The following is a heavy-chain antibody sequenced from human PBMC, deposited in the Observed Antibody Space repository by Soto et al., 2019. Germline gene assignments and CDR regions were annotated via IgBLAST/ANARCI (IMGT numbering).Heavy chain of an antibody. D-gene: IGHD6-13*01. CDR3: VKDQSINWYSGHFRH. J-gene: IGHJ1*01. Sequence: EVQLVESGGGLVQPGRSLRLSCAASGFTFDDYAMHWVRQVPGKGLEWVSGINWKSGSIGYGDSVKGRFAISRDNAKTSLHLPMHSLSAEDTAFYYCVKDQSINWYSGHFRHWGQGTLVTVSS. CDR1: GFTFDDYA. V-gene: IGHV3-9*01. CDR2: INWKSGSI.